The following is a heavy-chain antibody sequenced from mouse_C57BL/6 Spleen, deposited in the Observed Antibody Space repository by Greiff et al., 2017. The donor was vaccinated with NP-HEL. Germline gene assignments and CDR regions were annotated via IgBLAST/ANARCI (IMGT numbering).Heavy chain of an antibody. CDR1: GFSFTSYG. D-gene: IGHD2-3*01. Sequence: VKLVESGPGLVAPSPSLTITCTVSGFSFTSYGVSWVRQPPGKGLEWLGVIWVDGSTNYHSALISRLIIRKDNSKSKVCLKLNSLQADDTATYYCAKRIYEGYAMDYWGQGTSVTVSS. V-gene: IGHV2-3*01. CDR2: IWVDGST. J-gene: IGHJ4*01. CDR3: AKRIYEGYAMDY.